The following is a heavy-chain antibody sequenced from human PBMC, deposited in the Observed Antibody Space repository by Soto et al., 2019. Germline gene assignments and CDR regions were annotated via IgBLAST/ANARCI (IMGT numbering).Heavy chain of an antibody. D-gene: IGHD3-9*01. CDR2: INPSGGST. CDR3: ARALYYDILTGYYSPSYYYYGMDV. J-gene: IGHJ6*02. V-gene: IGHV1-46*01. Sequence: ASVKVSCKASGYTFTSYYMHWVRQAPGQGLEWMGIINPSGGSTSYAQKFQGRVTVTRDTSTSTVYMELSSLRSEDTAVYYCARALYYDILTGYYSPSYYYYGMDVWGQGTTVTVSS. CDR1: GYTFTSYY.